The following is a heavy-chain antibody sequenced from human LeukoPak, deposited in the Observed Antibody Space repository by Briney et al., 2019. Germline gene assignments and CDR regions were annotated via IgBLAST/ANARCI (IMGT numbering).Heavy chain of an antibody. CDR3: ARGVPLWFGELREFDY. D-gene: IGHD3-10*01. J-gene: IGHJ4*02. CDR1: GGSISSYY. V-gene: IGHV4-4*07. Sequence: SETLSLTCTVSGGSISSYYWSWIRQPAGKGLEWIGRIYTSGSTNYNPSLKSRVTMSVDTSKNQFSLKLSSVTAADTAVYYCARGVPLWFGELREFDYWGQGTLVTVSS. CDR2: IYTSGST.